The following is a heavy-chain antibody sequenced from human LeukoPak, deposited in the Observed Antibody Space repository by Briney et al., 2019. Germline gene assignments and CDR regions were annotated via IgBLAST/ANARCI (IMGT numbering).Heavy chain of an antibody. D-gene: IGHD3-9*01. J-gene: IGHJ3*02. CDR1: GGSLSTYY. CDR2: IYYSGST. Sequence: SETLSLTCTVSGGSLSTYYWSWIRQPPGKGLEWIGYIYYSGSTNYNPSLKSRVTISVDTSKNEFSLKVSSVTAADTAVYYCARRGDILTGPYRRGAFDIWGQGTMVTVSS. CDR3: ARRGDILTGPYRRGAFDI. V-gene: IGHV4-59*08.